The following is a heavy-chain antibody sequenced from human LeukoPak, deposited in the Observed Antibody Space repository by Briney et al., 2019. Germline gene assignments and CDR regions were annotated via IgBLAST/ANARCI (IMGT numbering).Heavy chain of an antibody. D-gene: IGHD1-26*01. V-gene: IGHV3-23*01. J-gene: IGHJ4*02. CDR2: ISGGGGST. CDR1: YX. CDR3: AKGGKWDVTPFDY. Sequence: YXMNWVRQAXGXGXEWVSTISGGGGSTYYADSVKGRFTISRDNSKNTLYLQVNSLRAEDTAVYYCAKGGKWDVTPFDYWGQGTLVTVSS.